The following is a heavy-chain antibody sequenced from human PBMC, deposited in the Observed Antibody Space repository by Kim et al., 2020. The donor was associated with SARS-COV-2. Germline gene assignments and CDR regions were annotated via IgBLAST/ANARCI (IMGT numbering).Heavy chain of an antibody. J-gene: IGHJ5*02. CDR1: GYNFGNNW. CDR3: ARSTGTFAIYWVDV. D-gene: IGHD2-21*01. V-gene: IGHV5-51*01. CDR2: IYPGNSNT. Sequence: GESLKISCQGSGYNFGNNWIAWVRQVPGKGLEWMGIIYPGNSNTKYNPSFEGQVTLSAARSISNAYLQWSSLKASDTAMYYCARSTGTFAIYWVDVWGQGTLVTVSS.